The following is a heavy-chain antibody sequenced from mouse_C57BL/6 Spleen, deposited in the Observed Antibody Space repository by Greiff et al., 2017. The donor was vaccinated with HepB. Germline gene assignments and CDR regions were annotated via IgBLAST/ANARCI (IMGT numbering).Heavy chain of an antibody. CDR2: IHPSDSDT. D-gene: IGHD2-2*01. J-gene: IGHJ2*01. CDR3: AMATMVYQFDY. V-gene: IGHV1-74*01. Sequence: QVQLQQPGAELVKPGASVKVSCKASGYTFTSYWMHWVKQRPGQGLEWIGRIHPSDSDTNYNQKFKGKATLNVDKSSSTAYMQLSSLTSEDSAVYYCAMATMVYQFDYWGQGTTLTVSS. CDR1: GYTFTSYW.